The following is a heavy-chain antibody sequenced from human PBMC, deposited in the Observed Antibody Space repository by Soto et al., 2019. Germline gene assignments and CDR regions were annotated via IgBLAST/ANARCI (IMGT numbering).Heavy chain of an antibody. CDR3: ARGFTYYYDSSGSVDLDY. D-gene: IGHD3-22*01. Sequence: ASVKVSCKASGYTFPGYYMHWVRQAPGQGLEWKGRNNTKSGGKKYAQKIQGWVTITRDTSINTAYKEQSRLRSDDTAVYYCARGFTYYYDSSGSVDLDYWGQGTLVTVSS. CDR2: NNTKSGGK. J-gene: IGHJ4*02. V-gene: IGHV1-2*04. CDR1: GYTFPGYY.